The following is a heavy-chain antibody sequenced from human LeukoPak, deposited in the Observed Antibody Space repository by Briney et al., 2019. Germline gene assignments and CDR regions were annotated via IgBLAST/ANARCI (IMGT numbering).Heavy chain of an antibody. V-gene: IGHV5-10-1*01. Sequence: GESLKISCKGSGYSFTSYWISWVRQMPGKGLEWMGRIDPSDSYTNYSPSFQGHVTISADKSISTAYLQWSSPKASDTAMYYCARLLYSSSWEFDYWGQGTLVTVSS. D-gene: IGHD6-13*01. CDR3: ARLLYSSSWEFDY. J-gene: IGHJ4*02. CDR1: GYSFTSYW. CDR2: IDPSDSYT.